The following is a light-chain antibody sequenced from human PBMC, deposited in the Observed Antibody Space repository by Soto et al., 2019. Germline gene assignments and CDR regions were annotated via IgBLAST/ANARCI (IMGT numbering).Light chain of an antibody. V-gene: IGKV1-33*01. CDR1: QAITND. CDR2: EAS. CDR3: QQYDNAPLT. Sequence: DIQMTQSPYSLSSSVGDRVTITCQGSQAITNDVTWYQQKPGKATNVLIYEASNLETGVRSRFSGSGPGTDLTLTISSLQPEDIATYVCQQYDNAPLTCCGGTKVEIK. J-gene: IGKJ4*01.